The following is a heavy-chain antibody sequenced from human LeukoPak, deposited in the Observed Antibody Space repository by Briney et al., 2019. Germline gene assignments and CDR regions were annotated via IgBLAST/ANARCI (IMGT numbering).Heavy chain of an antibody. CDR3: ARLRGPVVAFAFDI. J-gene: IGHJ3*02. CDR2: INPNSGGT. D-gene: IGHD2-2*01. V-gene: IGHV1-2*02. Sequence: GASVKVSCKASGCTFTVDYMHWVRQAPGQGLEWMGWINPNSGGTNYAQKFQGRVTMTRDTSISTAYMDLSRLRSDDTAVYYCARLRGPVVAFAFDIWGQGTMVTVSS. CDR1: GCTFTVDY.